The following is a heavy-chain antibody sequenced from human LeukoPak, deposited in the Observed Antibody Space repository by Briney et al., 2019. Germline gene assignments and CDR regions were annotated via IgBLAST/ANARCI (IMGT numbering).Heavy chain of an antibody. Sequence: PETLSLTSTLFGGSTSSYYWSSIPEPPGTGLEWIGYIYNSGIINKNPSLKSRVTISVDTSKDQFSLKLCSVTAADTAVYYCARHGDVRYFDWLKDGFDYWGQGTLVTVSS. CDR1: GGSTSSYY. J-gene: IGHJ4*02. CDR2: IYNSGII. V-gene: IGHV4-4*09. CDR3: ARHGDVRYFDWLKDGFDY. D-gene: IGHD3-9*01.